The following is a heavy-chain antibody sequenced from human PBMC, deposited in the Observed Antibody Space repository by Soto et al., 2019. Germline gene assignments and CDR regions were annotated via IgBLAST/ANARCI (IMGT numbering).Heavy chain of an antibody. V-gene: IGHV1-69*06. Sequence: ASVKVSCKASGGTFSSYAISWLRQAPGQGLEWMGGIIRIFGTANYAQKFQGRVTTTADKSTSTAYMELSSLRSEDTAVYYCARDPTGIAAAGTQQNTSYYYGMDVRGQGLTVPAP. CDR1: GGTFSSYA. J-gene: IGHJ6*02. D-gene: IGHD6-13*01. CDR2: IIRIFGTA. CDR3: ARDPTGIAAAGTQQNTSYYYGMDV.